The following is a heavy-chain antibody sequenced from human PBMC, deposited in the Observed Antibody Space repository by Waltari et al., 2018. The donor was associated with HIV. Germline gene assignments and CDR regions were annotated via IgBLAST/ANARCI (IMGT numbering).Heavy chain of an antibody. D-gene: IGHD3-3*01. V-gene: IGHV4-4*07. CDR2: IYSSGRT. Sequence: QVQLQESGPGLLKPSETLSLTCTVSGGSINRYYWSWIRQPAGTGLEWIGRIYSSGRTHSPPSLKSRITMSVDTSKNLFSLKVSSVTAADTAVYYCASEDYDFWSGYNYNWFAPWGQGTLVTVSS. CDR1: GGSINRYY. CDR3: ASEDYDFWSGYNYNWFAP. J-gene: IGHJ5*02.